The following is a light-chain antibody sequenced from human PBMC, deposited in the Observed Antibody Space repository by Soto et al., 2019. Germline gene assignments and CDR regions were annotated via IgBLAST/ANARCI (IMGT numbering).Light chain of an antibody. CDR3: QQYGSSPLT. V-gene: IGKV3-20*01. Sequence: EIVLTQSPGTLSLSPGERATLSCRASQSVSNSYLAWYQQKPGQAPRLLIYGASSRATGIPDRFSGSGSGTDFTLTISSLEPEDLAVYYCQQYGSSPLTFGQGTNLEIK. CDR1: QSVSNSY. J-gene: IGKJ2*01. CDR2: GAS.